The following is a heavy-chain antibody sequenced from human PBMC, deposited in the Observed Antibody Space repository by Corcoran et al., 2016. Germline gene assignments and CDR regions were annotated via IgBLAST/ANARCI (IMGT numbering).Heavy chain of an antibody. CDR3: ARRNYDVGGGINWFDP. J-gene: IGHJ5*02. V-gene: IGHV5-51*01. CDR2: IYPGDSDT. Sequence: EVQLVQSGAEVKKPGESLKISCKGSGYSFTSYWIGWVRQMPGKGLEWMGIIYPGDSDTRYSPSFQGQVTISADKSISTAYLKWSSLKASDTAMYYCARRNYDVGGGINWFDPWGQGTLVTVSS. D-gene: IGHD3-3*01. CDR1: GYSFTSYW.